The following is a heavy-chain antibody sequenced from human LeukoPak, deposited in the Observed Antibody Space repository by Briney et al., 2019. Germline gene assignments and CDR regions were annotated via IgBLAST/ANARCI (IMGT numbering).Heavy chain of an antibody. CDR3: ARDPNVDTASLHFDY. J-gene: IGHJ4*02. CDR1: GFTFSSYE. Sequence: PGGSLRLSCAASGFTFSSYEMNWVRQAPGKGLEWVSYISSSGSTIYYADSVKGRFTISRDNAKNSLYLQMNSLRAEDTAVYYCARDPNVDTASLHFDYWGQGTLVTVSS. D-gene: IGHD5-18*01. CDR2: ISSSGSTI. V-gene: IGHV3-48*03.